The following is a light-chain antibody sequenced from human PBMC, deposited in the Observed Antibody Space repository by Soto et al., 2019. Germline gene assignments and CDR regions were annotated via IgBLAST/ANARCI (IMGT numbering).Light chain of an antibody. CDR1: QSVSRN. Sequence: IVMTQSPATLSVSPGERATLSCRAIQSVSRNLAWYQQKPGQPPRLLIYGASTRATGIPGRFSGSGSGTDFTLTISSLQSEDFAVYYCQHYSNWPPWTFGQGTKVDIK. CDR2: GAS. CDR3: QHYSNWPPWT. V-gene: IGKV3-15*01. J-gene: IGKJ1*01.